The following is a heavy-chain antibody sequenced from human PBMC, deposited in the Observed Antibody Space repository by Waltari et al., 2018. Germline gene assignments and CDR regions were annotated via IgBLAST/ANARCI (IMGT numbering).Heavy chain of an antibody. CDR1: GFRFGDYW. D-gene: IGHD5-12*01. Sequence: EVHLAESGGGVVQPGGSLRLSCTGSGFRFGDYWMHWVRQALGKGLGVVYRINVEGGYISYGDSVKGRFTISRDKSKNTVFLQLNSLRSDDTSVYFCARKAGSGYPYGPFYYDNWGQGTLVTVSS. CDR3: ARKAGSGYPYGPFYYDN. J-gene: IGHJ4*02. V-gene: IGHV3-74*01. CDR2: INVEGGYI.